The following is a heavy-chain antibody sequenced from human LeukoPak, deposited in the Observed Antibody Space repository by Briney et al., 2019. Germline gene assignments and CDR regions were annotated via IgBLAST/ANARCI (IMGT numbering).Heavy chain of an antibody. CDR2: IYYSGST. D-gene: IGHD6-19*01. J-gene: IGHJ4*02. V-gene: IGHV4-39*01. Sequence: PSETLSLTCTVSGGSISSSSYYWGLIRQPPGKGLEWIGSIYYSGSTYYSPSLKSRITISVDTSKNQFSLKMSSVTAADTALYYCTRQYSSGRGDFDYWGQGTLVTVSS. CDR3: TRQYSSGRGDFDY. CDR1: GGSISSSSYY.